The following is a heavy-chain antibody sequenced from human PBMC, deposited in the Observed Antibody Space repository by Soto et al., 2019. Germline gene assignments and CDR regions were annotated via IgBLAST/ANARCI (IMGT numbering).Heavy chain of an antibody. D-gene: IGHD6-19*01. CDR3: ARVPVAGQGKGNLFDP. Sequence: KPSETLSLTCTVSGGSISSYYWSWIRQPPGKGLEWIGYIYYSGSTNYNPSLKSRVTISVDTSKNQFSLKLSSVTAADTAVYYCARVPVAGQGKGNLFDPWGQRSLVTVSS. J-gene: IGHJ5*02. V-gene: IGHV4-59*01. CDR1: GGSISSYY. CDR2: IYYSGST.